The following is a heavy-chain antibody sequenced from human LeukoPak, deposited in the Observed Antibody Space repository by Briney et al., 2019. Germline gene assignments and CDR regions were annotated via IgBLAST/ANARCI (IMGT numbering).Heavy chain of an antibody. CDR3: AGDSEDIVVVPAAQFDP. V-gene: IGHV4-39*07. CDR1: GGSISSSSYY. J-gene: IGHJ5*02. Sequence: SETLSLTCTVSGGSISSSSYYWGWIRQPPGKGLEWIGSIYYSGSTYYNPSLKSRVTISVDTSKNQFSLKLSSVTAADTAVYYCAGDSEDIVVVPAAQFDPWGQGTLVTVSS. CDR2: IYYSGST. D-gene: IGHD2-2*01.